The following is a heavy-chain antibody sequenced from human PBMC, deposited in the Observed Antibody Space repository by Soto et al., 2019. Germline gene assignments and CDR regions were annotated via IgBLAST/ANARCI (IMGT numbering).Heavy chain of an antibody. CDR2: IYHSGST. V-gene: IGHV4-4*02. Sequence: PSETLSLTCAVSGGSISSSNWWSWVRQPPGKGLEWIGEIYHSGSTNYNPSLKSRVTISVDKSKNQFSLKLSSVTAADTAVYYCARVGSSSRLKSAMAQKGGTDYWGRGTPVTVSS. CDR3: ARVGSSSRLKSAMAQKGGTDY. CDR1: GGSISSSNW. J-gene: IGHJ4*02. D-gene: IGHD5-18*01.